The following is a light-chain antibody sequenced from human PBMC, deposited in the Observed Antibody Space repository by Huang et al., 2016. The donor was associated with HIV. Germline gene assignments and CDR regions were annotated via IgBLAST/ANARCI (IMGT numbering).Light chain of an antibody. J-gene: IGKJ3*01. V-gene: IGKV1-39*01. CDR3: QQSYSTPRVT. CDR2: ATS. Sequence: DIRLTQSPSSLSASVGDRVTISCRASQDISTSLNWFQQQPGKTPKLLIFATSTLQTGVPSRFIGSGSGTDFTLTITSLQPEDFATYSCQQSYSTPRVTFGPGTKVDV. CDR1: QDISTS.